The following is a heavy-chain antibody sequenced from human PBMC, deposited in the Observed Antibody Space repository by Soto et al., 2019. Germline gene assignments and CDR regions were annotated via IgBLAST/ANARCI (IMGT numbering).Heavy chain of an antibody. CDR3: AREMGACSDSSCYPGPYDS. J-gene: IGHJ5*02. CDR1: GFTFTSYS. V-gene: IGHV3-48*02. D-gene: IGHD3-16*01. CDR2: ITSKSTTI. Sequence: PGGSLGLSCAASGFTFTSYSMNWVRQAAGQGLEWVSYITSKSTTIKYADSVKGRFTVSRDNAKNSLYLQLNSLRDEDTAVYYCAREMGACSDSSCYPGPYDSWGQGT.